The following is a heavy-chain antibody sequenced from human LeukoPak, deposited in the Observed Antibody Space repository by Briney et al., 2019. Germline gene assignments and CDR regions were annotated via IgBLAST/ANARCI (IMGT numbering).Heavy chain of an antibody. V-gene: IGHV4-34*01. J-gene: IGHJ4*02. CDR2: VNHSGST. Sequence: KPSETLSLTRAGYGGSFSGYYWSWIRQPPGKGLEWIGEVNHSGSTNYSPSLKSRVTISVDTSKNQFSPKLSSVTAADTAVYYCARSRRETYCSSTSCAKYYFDYWGQGTLVTVSS. CDR3: ARSRRETYCSSTSCAKYYFDY. D-gene: IGHD2-2*01. CDR1: GGSFSGYY.